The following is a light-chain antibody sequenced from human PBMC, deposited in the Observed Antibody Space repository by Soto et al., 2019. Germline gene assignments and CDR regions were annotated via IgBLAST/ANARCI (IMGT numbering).Light chain of an antibody. V-gene: IGLV2-14*01. J-gene: IGLJ1*01. CDR3: SSYTSSSSYV. CDR2: DAS. CDR1: TSDVGSYNS. Sequence: QSVLTQPASVSGSPGQSITISCTGTTSDVGSYNSVSWYQQYPGKAPKLMIHDASNRPSGVSNRFSGSKSGNTASLTISGLQAEDEADYYCSSYTSSSSYVFGSGTKLTVL.